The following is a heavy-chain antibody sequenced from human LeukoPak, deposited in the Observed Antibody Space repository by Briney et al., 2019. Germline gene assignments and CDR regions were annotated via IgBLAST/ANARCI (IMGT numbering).Heavy chain of an antibody. Sequence: ESGGSLRLSCAASGFTFSSYSMNWVRQAPGKGLEWVSSISSSSSYIYYADSVKGRFTISRDNAKNSLYLQMNSLRAEDTALYYCARASLYDNSAYYLDYWGQGTLVTVSS. J-gene: IGHJ4*02. V-gene: IGHV3-21*04. CDR2: ISSSSSYI. D-gene: IGHD3-22*01. CDR1: GFTFSSYS. CDR3: ARASLYDNSAYYLDY.